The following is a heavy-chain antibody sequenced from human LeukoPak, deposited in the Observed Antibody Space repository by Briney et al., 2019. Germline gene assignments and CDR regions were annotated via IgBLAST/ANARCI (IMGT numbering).Heavy chain of an antibody. CDR2: IIPILGIA. V-gene: IGHV1-69*04. D-gene: IGHD5-12*01. Sequence: SVKVSCKASGGTFSSSAISWVRQAPGQGLEWMGRIIPILGIAKYAQKFQGGVTITADNSTSTAYMELSSLRSEDTAVYYCARDGLRRGYYYYYGMDVWGQGTTVTVSS. CDR1: GGTFSSSA. J-gene: IGHJ6*02. CDR3: ARDGLRRGYYYYYGMDV.